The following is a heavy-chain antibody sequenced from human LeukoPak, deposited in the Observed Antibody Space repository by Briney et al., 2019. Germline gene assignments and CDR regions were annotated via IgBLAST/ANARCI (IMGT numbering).Heavy chain of an antibody. CDR3: AKARYWSSTSCPFDY. J-gene: IGHJ4*02. CDR1: GFTFSTYG. Sequence: GGSLRLSCAASGFTFSTYGMSWVRQAPGKGLEWVSLISASGGSTYYADSVKGRFTISRDNSKNMLYLQMNSLRAEDTAVCYCAKARYWSSTSCPFDYWGQGTLATVSS. CDR2: ISASGGST. D-gene: IGHD2-2*01. V-gene: IGHV3-23*01.